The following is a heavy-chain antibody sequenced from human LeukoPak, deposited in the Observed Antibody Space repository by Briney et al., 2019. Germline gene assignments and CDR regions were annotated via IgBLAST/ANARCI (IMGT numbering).Heavy chain of an antibody. D-gene: IGHD2-21*02. CDR3: AKGRYCGGDCYSYYFEY. CDR2: ISSGGDTT. CDR1: GFSFSSYV. V-gene: IGHV3-23*01. J-gene: IGHJ4*02. Sequence: PGGSLRLSCAASGFSFSSYVMSWVRQAPGKGLEWVSVISSGGDTTFYADSVKGRLTISRDNSKNTLYLQINSLRAEVTAVYYCAKGRYCGGDCYSYYFEYWGQGTLVAVSS.